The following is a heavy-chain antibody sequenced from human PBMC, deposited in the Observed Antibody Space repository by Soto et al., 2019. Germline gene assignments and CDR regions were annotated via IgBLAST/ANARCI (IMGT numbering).Heavy chain of an antibody. Sequence: QVQLQESGPGLVKPSGTLSLTCAVSGGSISSSNWWSWVRQPPGKGLEWIGEIYHSGSTNYNPSLKSRVTISVDKSKDQFSLKLSSVTAADTAVYYCARANDILTGYRVGRYFDYWGQGTLVTVSS. CDR3: ARANDILTGYRVGRYFDY. D-gene: IGHD3-9*01. V-gene: IGHV4-4*02. J-gene: IGHJ4*02. CDR2: IYHSGST. CDR1: GGSISSSNW.